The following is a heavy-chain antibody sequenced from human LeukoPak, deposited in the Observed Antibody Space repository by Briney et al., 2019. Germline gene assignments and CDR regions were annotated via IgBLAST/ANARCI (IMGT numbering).Heavy chain of an antibody. J-gene: IGHJ4*02. V-gene: IGHV3-9*01. CDR1: GFTFDDYA. Sequence: GRSLRLSCAASGFTFDDYAMHWVQQAPGKGLEWVSGISWNSGSIGYADSVKGRFTISRDNAKNSLYLQMNSLRAEDTALYYCAKERTSGYFDYWGQGTLVTVSS. CDR3: AKERTSGYFDY. CDR2: ISWNSGSI. D-gene: IGHD2-15*01.